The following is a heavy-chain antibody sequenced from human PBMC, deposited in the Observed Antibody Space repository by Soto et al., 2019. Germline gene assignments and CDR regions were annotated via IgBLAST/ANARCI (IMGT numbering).Heavy chain of an antibody. V-gene: IGHV1-2*04. CDR2: INPNSGGT. J-gene: IGHJ6*02. CDR1: GYTCTGYY. CDR3: ARGPPSFTVFGEMLYGMDV. D-gene: IGHD3-3*01. Sequence: ASVKVSCKASGYTCTGYYMHWVRQAPGQGLEWMGWINPNSGGTNYVQKFQGWVTMTRDTSISTAYMELSRLRSDDTAMYYCARGPPSFTVFGEMLYGMDVWGQGTTVTVSS.